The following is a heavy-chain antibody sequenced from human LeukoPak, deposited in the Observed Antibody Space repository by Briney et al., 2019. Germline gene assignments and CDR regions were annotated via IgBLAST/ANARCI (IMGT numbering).Heavy chain of an antibody. V-gene: IGHV3-7*01. CDR2: IKQDGSEK. CDR1: GFTFSNYW. J-gene: IGHJ4*02. CDR3: ARERSSSH. Sequence: PGGSLRLSCAASGFTFSNYWMSWVRQAPWKGLEWVANIKQDGSEKYCMDSVKGRFTISRGNAKNSLYLQMNSLRAEDTAVYYCARERSSSHWGQGTLVTVSS.